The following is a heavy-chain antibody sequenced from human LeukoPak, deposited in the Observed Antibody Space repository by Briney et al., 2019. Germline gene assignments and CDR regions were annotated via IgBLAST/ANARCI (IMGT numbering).Heavy chain of an antibody. D-gene: IGHD1-1*01. J-gene: IGHJ4*02. CDR2: IYYSGST. V-gene: IGHV4-59*12. CDR3: ARYVPVRTGTTRASFDY. CDR1: GGSISSYY. Sequence: PSETLSLTCTVSGGSISSYYWSWIRQPPGKGLEWIGYIYYSGSTNYNPSLKSRVTISVDTSKSQFSLNLRSLTAADTAVYYCARYVPVRTGTTRASFDYWGQGTLVTVSS.